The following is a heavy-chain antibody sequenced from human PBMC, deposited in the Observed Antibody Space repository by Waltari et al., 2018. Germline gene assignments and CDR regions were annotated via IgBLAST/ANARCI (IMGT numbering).Heavy chain of an antibody. D-gene: IGHD4-17*01. CDR1: GGSISSSSYY. J-gene: IGHJ3*02. V-gene: IGHV4-39*07. CDR3: ARLGLGTVTTWGAFDI. CDR2: IYYSGRT. Sequence: QLQLQESGPGLVKPSETLSLTCTVSGGSISSSSYYWGWIRQPPGKGLEWIGSIYYSGRTYYNPSLKSRVTISVDTSKNQFSLKLGSVTAADTAVYYCARLGLGTVTTWGAFDIWGQGTMVTVSS.